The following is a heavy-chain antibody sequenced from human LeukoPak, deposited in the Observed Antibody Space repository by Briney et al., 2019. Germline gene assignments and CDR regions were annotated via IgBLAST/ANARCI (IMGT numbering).Heavy chain of an antibody. CDR2: INPYSGDR. CDR1: GYTFTDFY. Sequence: ASVKVSCKASGYTFTDFYIYWVRQAPGQGLEWMGWINPYSGDRLYAQNFQGRITMTRDTSISTAYLELSSLRSDDTALYFCARVREAMVRTSNFDCWGQGTPVTVSS. J-gene: IGHJ4*02. CDR3: ARVREAMVRTSNFDC. V-gene: IGHV1-2*02. D-gene: IGHD5-18*01.